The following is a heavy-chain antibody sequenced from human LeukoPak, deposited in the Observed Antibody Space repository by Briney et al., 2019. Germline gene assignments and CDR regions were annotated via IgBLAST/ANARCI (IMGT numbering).Heavy chain of an antibody. CDR2: IKEDGSKQ. CDR1: GFSFSSYW. J-gene: IGHJ6*02. CDR3: ARDPGRQYSSIADV. Sequence: GGSLRLSCAASGFSFSSYWMNWVRRAPGRGLEWLANIKEDGSKQYYVDSVKGRLTISRDNAKNSLYLQMDSLRAEDTAVYYCARDPGRQYSSIADVWGQGTTVTVS. V-gene: IGHV3-7*03. D-gene: IGHD6-19*01.